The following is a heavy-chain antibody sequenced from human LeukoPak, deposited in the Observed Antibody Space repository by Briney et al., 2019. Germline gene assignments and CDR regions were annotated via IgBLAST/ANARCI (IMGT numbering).Heavy chain of an antibody. Sequence: GGSLRLSCAASGITVSTNYMSWVRQAPGKGLEWVSIAFSDGRTFYADSVKGRFTISRDSSKNTVFLQMNSLRAEDTAVYYCARGILAAAGRIWDYWGQGTLVTVSS. D-gene: IGHD6-13*01. CDR3: ARGILAAAGRIWDY. J-gene: IGHJ4*02. V-gene: IGHV3-53*05. CDR1: GITVSTNY. CDR2: AFSDGRT.